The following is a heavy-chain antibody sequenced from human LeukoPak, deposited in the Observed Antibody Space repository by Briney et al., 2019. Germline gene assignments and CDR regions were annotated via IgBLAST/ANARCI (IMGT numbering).Heavy chain of an antibody. D-gene: IGHD1-26*01. V-gene: IGHV3-11*04. CDR1: GFSFSNYF. CDR2: ITNSGRST. CDR3: AREASGNYYVFDS. J-gene: IGHJ4*02. Sequence: GGSLRLSCEASGFSFSNYFMSWIRQAPGKGLESVSYITNSGRSTNYADAVKGRFTISRDNVKKSVYLEMTDLRAEDTAVYYCAREASGNYYVFDSWGQGTLVTVSS.